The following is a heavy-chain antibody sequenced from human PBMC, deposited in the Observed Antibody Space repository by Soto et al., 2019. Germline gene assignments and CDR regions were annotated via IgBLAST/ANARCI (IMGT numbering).Heavy chain of an antibody. D-gene: IGHD3-10*01. CDR1: GFTFTTYA. J-gene: IGHJ6*02. CDR3: AKDSFSYYSGSGRNYHYGMDV. Sequence: EVQLLESGGGLVQPGGSLRLSCAASGFTFTTYAMRWVRQAPGKGLEWVSGMTGRGSSTYYADSVKGRFTISSDISKSMLYLQMNSLRAGDTAVYYCAKDSFSYYSGSGRNYHYGMDVWGQGTTVTVSS. V-gene: IGHV3-23*01. CDR2: MTGRGSST.